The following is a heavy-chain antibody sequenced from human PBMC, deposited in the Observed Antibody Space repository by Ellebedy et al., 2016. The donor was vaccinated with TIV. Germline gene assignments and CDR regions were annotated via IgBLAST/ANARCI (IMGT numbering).Heavy chain of an antibody. CDR2: SYHSGSP. D-gene: IGHD1-26*01. CDR3: ARGSGSYESNAFDI. V-gene: IGHV4-30-2*01. J-gene: IGHJ4*02. Sequence: MPSETLSLTCAVSGGSISSGGYSWSWIRQPPGKGLEWIGYSYHSGSPYYNPSLKSRVTISVDRSKNQFSLKLSSVTAADTAVYYCARGSGSYESNAFDIWGQGTLVTVSS. CDR1: GGSISSGGYS.